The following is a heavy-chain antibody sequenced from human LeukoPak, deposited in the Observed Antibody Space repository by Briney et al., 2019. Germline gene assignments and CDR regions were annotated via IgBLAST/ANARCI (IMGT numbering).Heavy chain of an antibody. CDR1: GGSINVDYNTDY. CDR3: ARDLGINTGWYGFDS. Sequence: SETLSLTCNVSGGSINVDYNTDYWSWIRQPAGKGLEWIGRIHASEITSYNPSFRGRVTVSLDKSMNQVSLHLASVTAADTAVYYCARDLGINTGWYGFDSWGLGILVTVSS. J-gene: IGHJ4*02. D-gene: IGHD6-19*01. V-gene: IGHV4-4*07. CDR2: IHASEIT.